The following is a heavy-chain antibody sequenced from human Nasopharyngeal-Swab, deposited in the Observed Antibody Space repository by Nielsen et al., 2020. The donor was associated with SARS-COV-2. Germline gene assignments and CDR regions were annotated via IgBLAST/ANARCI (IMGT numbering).Heavy chain of an antibody. Sequence: SETLSLTCTVSGGSISSYYWSWIRQPPGKGLEWIGYIYYSGSTNYNPSLKSRVTISVDTSKNQFSLKLSSVTAADPAVYYCASGNCSSTSCTSQKYYYNYYMDVWGKGTTVTVSS. V-gene: IGHV4-59*08. D-gene: IGHD2-2*01. CDR3: ASGNCSSTSCTSQKYYYNYYMDV. CDR2: IYYSGST. CDR1: GGSISSYY. J-gene: IGHJ6*03.